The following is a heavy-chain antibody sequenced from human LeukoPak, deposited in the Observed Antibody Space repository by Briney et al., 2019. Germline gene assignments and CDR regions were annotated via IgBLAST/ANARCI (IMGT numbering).Heavy chain of an antibody. D-gene: IGHD3-3*01. CDR1: GGSISSSSYY. CDR2: IYYSGST. V-gene: IGHV4-39*01. Sequence: PSETLSLTCTVSGGSISSSSYYWGWIRQPPGKGLEWIGNIYYSGSTYYNPSLKSRVTISVDTSKNQFSLKLSSVTAADTAVYYCARGKKNFPFDYWGQGTLVTVSS. J-gene: IGHJ4*02. CDR3: ARGKKNFPFDY.